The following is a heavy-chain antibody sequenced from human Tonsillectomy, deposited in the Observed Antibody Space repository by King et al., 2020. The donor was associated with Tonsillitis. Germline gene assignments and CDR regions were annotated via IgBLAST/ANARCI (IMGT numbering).Heavy chain of an antibody. D-gene: IGHD6-19*01. CDR2: IWYDGSNK. Sequence: VQLVESGGGVVQPGRSPRLSCAASGFTFSIYDMHWVRQAPGKGLGWGALIWYDGSNKYYDGSVKGRFTISRDNSKNTLYLQLNSLRAEDAAVYYCARGVYSSGWYFDYWGQGTLVTVSS. CDR3: ARGVYSSGWYFDY. V-gene: IGHV3-33*01. CDR1: GFTFSIYD. J-gene: IGHJ4*02.